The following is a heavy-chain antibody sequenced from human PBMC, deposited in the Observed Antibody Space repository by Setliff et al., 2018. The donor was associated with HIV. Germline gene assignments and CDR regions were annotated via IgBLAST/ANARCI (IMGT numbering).Heavy chain of an antibody. Sequence: PGRSLRLSCVASGFSFSAYGMYWIRQAPGKGLEWVAFIWYDGSKKYYADSVKGRFTISRDNSKNTLYLQMNSLRIEDTAVYYCVKGFECGGDCYSAFDYWGQGNLVTVS. D-gene: IGHD2-21*02. CDR2: IWYDGSKK. CDR3: VKGFECGGDCYSAFDY. CDR1: GFSFSAYG. V-gene: IGHV3-30*02. J-gene: IGHJ4*02.